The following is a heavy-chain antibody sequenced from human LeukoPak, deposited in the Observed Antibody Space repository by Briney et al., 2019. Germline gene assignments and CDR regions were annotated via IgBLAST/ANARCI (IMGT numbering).Heavy chain of an antibody. D-gene: IGHD1-1*01. CDR1: GFTFSTYA. V-gene: IGHV3-23*01. CDR3: AQGRTTDF. Sequence: GGSLRLSCAASGFTFSTYAMSWVRQAPGNGLEWVSSISGTVSTTYYADSVKGRFTISRDNSNNTLYLQMNSLRAEDSAVYYCAQGRTTDFWGQGTLVTVSS. CDR2: ISGTVSTT. J-gene: IGHJ4*02.